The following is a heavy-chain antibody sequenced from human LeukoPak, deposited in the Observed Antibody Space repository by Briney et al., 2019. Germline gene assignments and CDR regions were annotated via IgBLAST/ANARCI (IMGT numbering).Heavy chain of an antibody. CDR2: IHSSGST. J-gene: IGHJ4*02. CDR1: GGSITGYY. Sequence: PSETLSLTCTVSGGSITGYYWSWVRQPLGKGLEWIGYIHSSGSTDYSPSLKSRVTISVDTSKNQFSLKLNSVTAADTAVYYCARRKGDSGYYSHWGPGTLVTVSS. D-gene: IGHD3-22*01. V-gene: IGHV4-4*09. CDR3: ARRKGDSGYYSH.